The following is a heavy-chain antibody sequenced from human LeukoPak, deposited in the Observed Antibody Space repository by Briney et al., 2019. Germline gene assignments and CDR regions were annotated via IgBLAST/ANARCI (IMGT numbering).Heavy chain of an antibody. CDR3: AKDIDWLAFED. D-gene: IGHD6-19*01. Sequence: GESLRLSCAASGFTFTTYWMSWVRQAPGKGLEWVANIKQDGNEKYYVDSVKGRFTISRDNAKNSLYLQMNSLRVEDTAVYYCAKDIDWLAFEDWGQGTLVTVSS. J-gene: IGHJ4*02. CDR1: GFTFTTYW. CDR2: IKQDGNEK. V-gene: IGHV3-7*01.